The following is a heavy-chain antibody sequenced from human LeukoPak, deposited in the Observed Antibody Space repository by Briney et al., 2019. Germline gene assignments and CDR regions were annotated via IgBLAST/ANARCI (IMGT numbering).Heavy chain of an antibody. Sequence: GGSLRLSCAPSGFTYSSYSMNWVRQAPGKGLEGVSSISSSSSYIYYADSVKGRFTISRDNAKNSLYLQMNSLRAEDTAVYYCARDVYYDSSGYPNLDYWGQGTLVTVSS. V-gene: IGHV3-21*01. CDR3: ARDVYYDSSGYPNLDY. J-gene: IGHJ4*02. CDR1: GFTYSSYS. CDR2: ISSSSSYI. D-gene: IGHD3-22*01.